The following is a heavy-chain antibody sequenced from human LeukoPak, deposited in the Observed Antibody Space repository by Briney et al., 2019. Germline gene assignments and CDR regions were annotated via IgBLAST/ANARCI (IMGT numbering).Heavy chain of an antibody. J-gene: IGHJ2*01. Sequence: PSETLSLTCTVSGGSISSYYWSWVRQPPGKGLEWMGYIYYSGSTNYNPSLKSRVTISVDTSKNQFSLKLSSVTAADTAVYYCARVEDYYDRLGWYFDLWGRGTLVTVSS. V-gene: IGHV4-59*01. D-gene: IGHD3-22*01. CDR2: IYYSGST. CDR1: GGSISSYY. CDR3: ARVEDYYDRLGWYFDL.